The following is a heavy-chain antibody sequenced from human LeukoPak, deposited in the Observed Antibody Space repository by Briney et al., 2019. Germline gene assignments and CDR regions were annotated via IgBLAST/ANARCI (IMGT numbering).Heavy chain of an antibody. J-gene: IGHJ4*02. CDR3: AKGGAQSSSWYSDY. D-gene: IGHD6-13*01. Sequence: GGSPRLSCAASGFTFSNYAMTWVRQAPGKGLEWVSGITGSGGTTYYADSVKGRFTISRDNSMNTLYLQMNSLRAEDTAVYYCAKGGAQSSSWYSDYWGQGTLVTVSS. V-gene: IGHV3-23*01. CDR2: ITGSGGTT. CDR1: GFTFSNYA.